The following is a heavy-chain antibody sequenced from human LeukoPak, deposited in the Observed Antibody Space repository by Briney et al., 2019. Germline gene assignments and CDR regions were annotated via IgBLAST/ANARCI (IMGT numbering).Heavy chain of an antibody. J-gene: IGHJ3*02. Sequence: GSSVKVSCKASGGTFSSYAISWVRQAPGQGLEWMGGIIPIFGTANYAQEFQGRVTITADKSTSTAYMELSSLRSEDTAVYYCARAKYYDILTGYYGGAFDIWGQGTMVTVSS. V-gene: IGHV1-69*06. CDR3: ARAKYYDILTGYYGGAFDI. CDR2: IIPIFGTA. CDR1: GGTFSSYA. D-gene: IGHD3-9*01.